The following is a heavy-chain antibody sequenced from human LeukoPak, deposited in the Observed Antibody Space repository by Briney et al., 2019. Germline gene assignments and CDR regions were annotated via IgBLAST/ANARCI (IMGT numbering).Heavy chain of an antibody. CDR3: ARRLDWVAARRNWFDP. Sequence: PSETLSLTCAVYGGSSSGYYWSWIRQPPGKGLEWIGEINHSGSTNYNPSLKSRVTISVDTSKNQFSLKLSSVTAADTAAYYCARRLDWVAARRNWFDPWGQGTLVTVSS. CDR2: INHSGST. CDR1: GGSSSGYY. D-gene: IGHD6-6*01. J-gene: IGHJ5*02. V-gene: IGHV4-34*01.